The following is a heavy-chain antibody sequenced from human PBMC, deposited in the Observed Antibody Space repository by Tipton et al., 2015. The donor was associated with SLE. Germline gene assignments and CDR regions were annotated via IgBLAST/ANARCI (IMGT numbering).Heavy chain of an antibody. CDR1: GGSIRSYY. CDR2: ISYSGST. V-gene: IGHV4-31*03. J-gene: IGHJ4*02. CDR3: ARGAPVAAAEIHLDY. D-gene: IGHD6-25*01. Sequence: TLSLTCTVSGGSIRSYYWTWIRQHPGKGLEWIGYISYSGSTFYNPSLKSRFTISLDTSKSQFSLKLSSVTAADTAFYYCARGAPVAAAEIHLDYWGQGTLVTVSS.